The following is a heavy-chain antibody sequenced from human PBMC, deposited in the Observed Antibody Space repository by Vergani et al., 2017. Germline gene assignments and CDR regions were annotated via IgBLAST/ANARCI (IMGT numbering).Heavy chain of an antibody. J-gene: IGHJ4*01. CDR3: TRSECSGTTCYGHYFDL. CDR1: GLTLGDYA. V-gene: IGHV3-66*02. CDR2: IKSDGRT. Sequence: EVHLVESGGGLVQPGRSLRLSCSGSGLTLGDYAMTWVRQAPGKGLEWFSVIKSDGRTSYAESVRGRFTISRDTSRNAVYLQMNILRVEDTGVYYCTRSECSGTTCYGHYFDLWGHGILVTVSS. D-gene: IGHD2-15*01.